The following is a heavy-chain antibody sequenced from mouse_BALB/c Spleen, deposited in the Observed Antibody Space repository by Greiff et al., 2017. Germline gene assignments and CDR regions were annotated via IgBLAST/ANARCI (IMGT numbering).Heavy chain of an antibody. D-gene: IGHD2-2*01. J-gene: IGHJ1*01. V-gene: IGHV1-7*01. Sequence: VQLVESGAELAKPGASVKMSCKASGYTFTSYWMHWVKQRPGQGLEWIGYINPSTGYTEYNQKFKDKATLTADKSSSTAYMQLSSLTSEDSAVYYCARLWLRRYFDVWGAGTTVTVSS. CDR2: INPSTGYT. CDR3: ARLWLRRYFDV. CDR1: GYTFTSYW.